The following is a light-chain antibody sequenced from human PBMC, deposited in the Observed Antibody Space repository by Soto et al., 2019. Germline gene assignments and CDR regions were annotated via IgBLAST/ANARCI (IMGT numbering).Light chain of an antibody. CDR3: QQYGSSSYT. V-gene: IGKV3-20*01. J-gene: IGKJ2*01. Sequence: EIVLTQSPGTLSLSPGERATLSCRASQSISSSYLAWYQQKPGQAPRLLIYAASSRATGIPDRFSGSGSGTDFTLTISRLEPEDFAVYYCQQYGSSSYTLGQGTQLESK. CDR1: QSISSSY. CDR2: AAS.